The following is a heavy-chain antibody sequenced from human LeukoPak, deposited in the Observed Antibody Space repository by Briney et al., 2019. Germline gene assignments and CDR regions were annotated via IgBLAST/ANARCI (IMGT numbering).Heavy chain of an antibody. CDR3: AKGIYSSGWSYFDY. CDR1: GFTFSNSA. J-gene: IGHJ4*01. CDR2: LSSSGITT. V-gene: IGHV3-23*01. Sequence: GGSLRLSCAASGFTFSNSAMSWVRQAPGKGLEWVSTLSSSGITTYYADSVKGRFTISRDNSKNTLYLQMNSLRAEDTAVYYCAKGIYSSGWSYFDYWGHGTLVTVSS. D-gene: IGHD6-19*01.